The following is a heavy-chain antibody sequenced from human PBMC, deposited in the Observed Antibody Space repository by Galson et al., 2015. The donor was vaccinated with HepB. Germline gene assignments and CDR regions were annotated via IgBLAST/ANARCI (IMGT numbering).Heavy chain of an antibody. CDR3: ARGQVRWYFDL. Sequence: SVKVSCKASGYTFRNYGISWVRQAPGQGLEWMAWISTDTGDTDYAQKFQDRVTMTTDTFTTTAYMELRSLRSDDTAVYYRARGQVRWYFDLWGRGTLVTVSS. J-gene: IGHJ2*01. CDR2: ISTDTGDT. V-gene: IGHV1-18*04. CDR1: GYTFRNYG.